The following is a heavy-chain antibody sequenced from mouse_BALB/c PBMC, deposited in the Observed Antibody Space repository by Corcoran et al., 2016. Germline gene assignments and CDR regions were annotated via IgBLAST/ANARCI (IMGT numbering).Heavy chain of an antibody. CDR2: ITPSNGCS. V-gene: IGHV1-18*01. Sequence: EVLLQQAGPELVKTGAAVKIPGKASGYTFTDYNMDWVKRSHGKSREWIWDITPSNGCSFYNQKFKGKATLNVDKSSTTAYMELRSLTSEDTAVSYCARRVTGSGFAYLGQGTLVTVSA. CDR1: GYTFTDYN. D-gene: IGHD4-1*01. J-gene: IGHJ3*01. CDR3: ARRVTGSGFAY.